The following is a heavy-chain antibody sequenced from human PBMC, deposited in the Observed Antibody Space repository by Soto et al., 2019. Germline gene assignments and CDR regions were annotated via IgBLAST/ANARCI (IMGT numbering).Heavy chain of an antibody. CDR1: GDSVSSNSAA. CDR3: ARDGGIVVVPAAPSGGMDV. Sequence: SQTLSLTCAISGDSVSSNSAAWNWIRQSPSRGLEWLGRTYYRSKWYNDYAVSVKSRITINPDTSKNQFSLQLNSVTPEDTAVYYCARDGGIVVVPAAPSGGMDVWGQGTTVTVSS. J-gene: IGHJ6*02. D-gene: IGHD2-2*01. CDR2: TYYRSKWYN. V-gene: IGHV6-1*01.